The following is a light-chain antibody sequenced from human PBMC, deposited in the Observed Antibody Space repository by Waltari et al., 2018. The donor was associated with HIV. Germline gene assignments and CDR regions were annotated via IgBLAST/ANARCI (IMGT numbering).Light chain of an antibody. V-gene: IGLV2-14*03. CDR1: SRDVGGYNY. CDR2: DVS. CDR3: SSYTRSSTYVV. Sequence: QSALTQPASVSGSPGQSITISCTGTSRDVGGYNYVSWYQQHPGKAPKLMIYDVSNRPSGVSNRFSDSKSGNTAYLTISGLQCEDEADYYCSSYTRSSTYVVFGGGTKLTVL. J-gene: IGLJ2*01.